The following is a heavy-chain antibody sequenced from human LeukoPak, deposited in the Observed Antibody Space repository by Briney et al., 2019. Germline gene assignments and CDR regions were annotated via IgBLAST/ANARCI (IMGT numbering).Heavy chain of an antibody. Sequence: ASVKVPCKASGYTFTSYYMHWVRQAPGQGLEWMGIINPSGGSTSYAQKFQGRVTMTRDTSITTAYMELSSLRSDDTAVYYCARDVGEYCSSTNCYASHYWGQGTLVTVSS. CDR3: ARDVGEYCSSTNCYASHY. D-gene: IGHD2-2*01. CDR2: INPSGGST. V-gene: IGHV1-46*01. CDR1: GYTFTSYY. J-gene: IGHJ4*02.